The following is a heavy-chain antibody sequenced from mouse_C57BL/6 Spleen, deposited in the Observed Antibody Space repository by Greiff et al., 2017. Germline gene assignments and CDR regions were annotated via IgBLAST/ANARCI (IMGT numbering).Heavy chain of an antibody. Sequence: VQLQESGAELVRPGTSVKVSCKASGYAFTNYLIEWVKQRPGQGLEWIGVINPGSGGTNYNEKFKGKATLTADKSSSTAYMQLSSLTSEDSAVYFCARRLLVYAIDYWGQGTSVTVSS. D-gene: IGHD1-2*01. CDR2: INPGSGGT. V-gene: IGHV1-54*01. CDR3: ARRLLVYAIDY. J-gene: IGHJ4*01. CDR1: GYAFTNYL.